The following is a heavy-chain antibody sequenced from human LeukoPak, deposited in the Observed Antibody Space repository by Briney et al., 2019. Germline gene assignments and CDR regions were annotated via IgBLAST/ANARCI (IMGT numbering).Heavy chain of an antibody. CDR1: GGSISSSNW. Sequence: PPETLSLTCAVSGGSISSSNWWSWVRQPPGKGLEWIGSIYYSGSTYYNPSLKSRVTISVDTSKNQFSLKLSSVTAADTAVYYCARDRKNPNVLRFLEWLLFNPYYYYYYMDVWGKGTTVTVSS. D-gene: IGHD3-3*01. V-gene: IGHV4-4*03. CDR2: IYYSGST. CDR3: ARDRKNPNVLRFLEWLLFNPYYYYYYMDV. J-gene: IGHJ6*03.